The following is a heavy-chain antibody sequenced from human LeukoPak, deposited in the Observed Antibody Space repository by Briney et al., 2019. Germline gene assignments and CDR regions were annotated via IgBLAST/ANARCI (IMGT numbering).Heavy chain of an antibody. Sequence: SETLSLTCTVSGGSIRTHYWGWIPQPPGKGLEWIGYIYYSGSTNYNPSLKSRVTISVDTSKNQFSLKLSSVTAADTAVYYCARGLYSYGRLVPYYFDYWGQGTLVTVSP. CDR1: GGSIRTHY. J-gene: IGHJ4*02. D-gene: IGHD5-18*01. CDR2: IYYSGST. CDR3: ARGLYSYGRLVPYYFDY. V-gene: IGHV4-59*11.